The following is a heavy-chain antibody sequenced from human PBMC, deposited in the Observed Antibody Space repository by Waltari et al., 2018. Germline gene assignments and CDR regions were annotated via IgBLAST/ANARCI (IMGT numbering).Heavy chain of an antibody. V-gene: IGHV4-59*01. CDR3: ARDGIFGVVD. D-gene: IGHD3-3*01. J-gene: IGHJ4*02. Sequence: PSLKSRVTISVDTSKNQFSLKLSSVTAADTAVYYCARDGIFGVVDWGQGTLVTVSS.